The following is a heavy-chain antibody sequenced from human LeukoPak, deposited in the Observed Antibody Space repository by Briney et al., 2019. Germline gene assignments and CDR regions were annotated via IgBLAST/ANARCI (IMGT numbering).Heavy chain of an antibody. CDR3: ARVGIAVAQFFDY. CDR2: IKQDGSEK. J-gene: IGHJ4*02. CDR1: GFTLSSYW. Sequence: GGSLRLSCAASGFTLSSYWMSWVRQAPGKGLEWVANIKQDGSEKYYVDSVKGRFTISRDNAKNSLYLQMNSLRVEDTAVYYCARVGIAVAQFFDYWGQGTLVTVSS. V-gene: IGHV3-7*03. D-gene: IGHD6-19*01.